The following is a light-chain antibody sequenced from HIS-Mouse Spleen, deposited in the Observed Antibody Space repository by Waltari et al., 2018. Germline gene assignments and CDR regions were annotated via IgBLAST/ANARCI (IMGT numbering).Light chain of an antibody. J-gene: IGKJ3*01. V-gene: IGKV3-11*01. CDR1: QSVSSY. CDR3: QQRSNWPGIT. Sequence: EIVLTQSPATLSLSPGERATLSCRASQSVSSYLAWYQQKPGQAPRLLIYDASNRATGIPARFSGSGSVTDFTLTISSLEPEDCAVYYCQQRSNWPGITFGPGTKVDIK. CDR2: DAS.